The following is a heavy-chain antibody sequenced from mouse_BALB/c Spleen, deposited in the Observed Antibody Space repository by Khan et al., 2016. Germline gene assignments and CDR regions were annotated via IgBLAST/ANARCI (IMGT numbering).Heavy chain of an antibody. CDR2: INTNTGAP. J-gene: IGHJ3*01. V-gene: IGHV9-3*02. D-gene: IGHD1-1*02. CDR1: GYTFTNYG. CDR3: ADDYYGGDWFAY. Sequence: QIQLVQSGPELKKPGETVKISCKASGYTFTNYGMNWVKQAPGKGLKWMGWINTNTGAPTNAEEIKGRFASHLATTASTAHLQIYQPKNEATATYFCADDYYGGDWFAYWGQGTLVTVSS.